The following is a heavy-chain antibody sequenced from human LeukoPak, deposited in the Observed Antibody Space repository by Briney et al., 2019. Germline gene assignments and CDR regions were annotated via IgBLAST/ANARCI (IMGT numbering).Heavy chain of an antibody. CDR3: ARAGVTTFDY. Sequence: QPGGSLRLSCAAAGFTSSSYWMHWVRQAPGKGLVWVSRINSDGSRTNYADSVKGRFTISRDNAKNTLYLQMNSLRAEDTAVYYCARAGVTTFDYWGQGTLVTVSS. D-gene: IGHD1-1*01. V-gene: IGHV3-74*01. J-gene: IGHJ4*02. CDR1: GFTSSSYW. CDR2: INSDGSRT.